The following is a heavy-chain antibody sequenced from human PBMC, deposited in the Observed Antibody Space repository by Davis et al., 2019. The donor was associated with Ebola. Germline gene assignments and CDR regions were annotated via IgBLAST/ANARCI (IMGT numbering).Heavy chain of an antibody. V-gene: IGHV3-7*01. Sequence: GESLKISCAASGFTFSSYWMSWVRQAPGKGLEWVANIKQDGSEKYYVDSVKGRFTISRDNAKNSLYLQMNSLRAEDTAVYYYARDLYLGSWNYYGMDVWGQGTTVTVSS. J-gene: IGHJ6*02. CDR1: GFTFSSYW. CDR2: IKQDGSEK. D-gene: IGHD2-2*02. CDR3: ARDLYLGSWNYYGMDV.